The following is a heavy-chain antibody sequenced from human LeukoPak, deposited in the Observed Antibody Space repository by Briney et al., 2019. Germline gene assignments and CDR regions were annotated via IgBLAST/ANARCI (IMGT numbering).Heavy chain of an antibody. D-gene: IGHD2/OR15-2a*01. V-gene: IGHV4-39*07. Sequence: SETLSLTCTVSGGSISSHSYHWGWIRQPPGKGLEWIGSIYFSGSTYSNPSFKSRVSISLDTSKNQFSLELSSVTAADTAVYYCARSTGISMPYYFDYWGQGTLVTVSS. CDR2: IYFSGST. CDR1: GGSISSHSYH. J-gene: IGHJ4*02. CDR3: ARSTGISMPYYFDY.